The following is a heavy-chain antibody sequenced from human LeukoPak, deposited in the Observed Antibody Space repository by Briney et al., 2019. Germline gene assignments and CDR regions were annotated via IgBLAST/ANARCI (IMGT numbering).Heavy chain of an antibody. D-gene: IGHD3-10*01. CDR3: AKGVYGSGSDEIDY. V-gene: IGHV3-9*01. J-gene: IGHJ4*02. CDR2: ISWNSGSI. CDR1: GFTFDDYA. Sequence: PGGSLGLSCAASGFTFDDYAMHWVRQAPGKGLEWVSGISWNSGSIGYADSVKGRFTISRDNAKNSLYLQMNSLRAEDTALYYCAKGVYGSGSDEIDYWGQGTLVTVSS.